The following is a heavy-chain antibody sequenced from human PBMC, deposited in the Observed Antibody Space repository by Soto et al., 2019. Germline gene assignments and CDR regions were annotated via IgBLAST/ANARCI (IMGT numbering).Heavy chain of an antibody. Sequence: QVQLVQSGAEVKKPGASVKISCKTSGYTFTNFGITWVRQAPGQGLEWMGWISTYHGNTNYAQKFQGRATMTTDSCASTAHMGLTSLRSDDMAAYYCARAPRSGRICGEGDWSHEYMDVRGKGTTVTVAS. V-gene: IGHV1-18*03. CDR3: ARAPRSGRICGEGDWSHEYMDV. CDR1: GYTFTNFG. J-gene: IGHJ6*03. D-gene: IGHD3-3*01. CDR2: ISTYHGNT.